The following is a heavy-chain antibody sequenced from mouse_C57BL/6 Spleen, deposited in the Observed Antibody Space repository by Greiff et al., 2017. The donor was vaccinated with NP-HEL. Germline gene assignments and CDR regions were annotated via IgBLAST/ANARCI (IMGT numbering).Heavy chain of an antibody. CDR2: INYDGSST. J-gene: IGHJ4*01. CDR1: GFTFSDYY. V-gene: IGHV5-16*01. Sequence: DVKLVESEGGLVQPGSSMKLSCTASGFTFSDYYMAWVRQVPEKGLEWVANINYDGSSTYYLDSLKGRFIISRDNAKNILYLQMSSLKSEDTATYYCARDGGLMDYWGQGTSVTVSS. D-gene: IGHD3-3*01. CDR3: ARDGGLMDY.